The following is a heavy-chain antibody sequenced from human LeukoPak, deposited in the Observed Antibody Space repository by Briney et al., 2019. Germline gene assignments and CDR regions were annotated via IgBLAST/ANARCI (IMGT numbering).Heavy chain of an antibody. CDR3: AKENYREFDY. CDR2: ISASGGGT. J-gene: IGHJ4*02. Sequence: GGSLRLSCAASAFTFSSYAVSWVRQAPGKGLEWVSAISASGGGTYYADSVRGRFTISRDNSKNTLYLQMNSLRAEDTAVYYCAKENYREFDYWGQGTLVTVSS. D-gene: IGHD4-17*01. V-gene: IGHV3-23*01. CDR1: AFTFSSYA.